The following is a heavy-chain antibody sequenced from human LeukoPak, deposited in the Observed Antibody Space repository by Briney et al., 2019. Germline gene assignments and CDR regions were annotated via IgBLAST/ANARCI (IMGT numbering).Heavy chain of an antibody. D-gene: IGHD1-20*01. J-gene: IGHJ4*02. CDR2: IHSSGDYI. V-gene: IGHV3-21*05. CDR1: GFAFTSHS. CDR3: AREYNSRATFDY. Sequence: GGSLRLSCAASASGFAFTSHSMNWVRQAPGKGLEWISYIHSSGDYIFYADSVKGRFTVSRDNARNSLYLQMNSLRAEDTAIYYCAREYNSRATFDYWGQGTLVTVSS.